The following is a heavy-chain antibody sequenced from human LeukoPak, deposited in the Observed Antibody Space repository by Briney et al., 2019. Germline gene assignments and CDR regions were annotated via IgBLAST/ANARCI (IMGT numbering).Heavy chain of an antibody. Sequence: ASVKVSCKVSGYTFTDYYMHWVQQAPGKGLEWMGLVDPEDGETIYAERFQGRVTITADTSTDTAYMELSSLRSEDTAVYYCATERNSGYSHWGQGTLVTVSS. J-gene: IGHJ4*02. CDR1: GYTFTDYY. V-gene: IGHV1-69-2*01. CDR2: VDPEDGET. D-gene: IGHD3-22*01. CDR3: ATERNSGYSH.